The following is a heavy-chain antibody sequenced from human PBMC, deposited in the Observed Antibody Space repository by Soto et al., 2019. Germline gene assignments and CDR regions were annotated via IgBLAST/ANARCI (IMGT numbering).Heavy chain of an antibody. J-gene: IGHJ4*02. CDR1: GFSLIDSGVA. V-gene: IGHV2-5*02. CDR2: VYWDDDK. Sequence: QITLKESGPTLVKPTQTLTLTCSTSGFSLIDSGVAVGWIRQPPGKALDWLALVYWDDDKRYSPSLRARLTIARDTSKNQVVLTMTNIDPLDTSTYYCVHTYTDHAGYSFDFWGQGTLVTVSS. D-gene: IGHD2-15*01. CDR3: VHTYTDHAGYSFDF.